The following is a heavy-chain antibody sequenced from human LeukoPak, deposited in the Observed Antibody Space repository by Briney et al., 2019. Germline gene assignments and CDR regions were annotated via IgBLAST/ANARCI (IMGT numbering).Heavy chain of an antibody. V-gene: IGHV1-69*01. J-gene: IGHJ3*02. CDR3: ASRGVDTAMDMI. CDR1: GGTFSSYA. CDR2: IIPIFGTA. Sequence: SVKVSCKASGGTFSSYAISWVRQAPGQGLEWMGGIIPIFGTANYAQKFQGRVTITADESTSTAYMELSSLRSEDTAVYYCASRGVDTAMDMIWGQGTMVTVSS. D-gene: IGHD5-18*01.